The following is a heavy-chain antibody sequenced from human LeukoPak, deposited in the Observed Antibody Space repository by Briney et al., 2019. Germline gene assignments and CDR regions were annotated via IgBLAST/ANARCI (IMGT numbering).Heavy chain of an antibody. D-gene: IGHD3-22*01. CDR3: ARRRSSGYYSSSFYFDY. CDR1: GGSISSYY. J-gene: IGHJ4*02. Sequence: SETLSLTCTVSGGSISSYYWSWIRQPPGKGLEWIGYIYYSGSTNYNPSLKSRVTISVDTSKNQFSLKLSSVTAADTAVYYCARRRSSGYYSSSFYFDYWGQGTLVTVSS. V-gene: IGHV4-59*12. CDR2: IYYSGST.